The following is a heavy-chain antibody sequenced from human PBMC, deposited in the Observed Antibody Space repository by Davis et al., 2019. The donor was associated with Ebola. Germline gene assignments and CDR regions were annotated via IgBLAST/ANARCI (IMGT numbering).Heavy chain of an antibody. Sequence: PGGSLRLSCAASGFIFSSYATSWVRQAPGKGLEWVAVISYDGSNKYYADSVKGRFTISRDNSKNTLYLQMNSLRAEDTAVYYCTARTTHSYWGQGTLVTVSS. CDR3: TARTTHSY. V-gene: IGHV3-30-3*01. J-gene: IGHJ4*02. CDR1: GFIFSSYA. D-gene: IGHD4-11*01. CDR2: ISYDGSNK.